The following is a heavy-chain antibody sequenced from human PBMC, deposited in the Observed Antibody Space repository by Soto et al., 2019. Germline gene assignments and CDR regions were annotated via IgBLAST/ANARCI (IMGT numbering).Heavy chain of an antibody. V-gene: IGHV1-2*04. CDR1: GYTFTGYY. CDR3: ARSRNGQQPVMDSWFDP. D-gene: IGHD6-13*01. J-gene: IGHJ5*02. CDR2: INPNSGGT. Sequence: ASVKVSCKASGYTFTGYYMHWVRQAPGQGLEWMGWINPNSGGTNYAQKFQGWVTMTRDTSISTGYMELSRLRSDDTAVYYCARSRNGQQPVMDSWFDPWGQGTLVTVPS.